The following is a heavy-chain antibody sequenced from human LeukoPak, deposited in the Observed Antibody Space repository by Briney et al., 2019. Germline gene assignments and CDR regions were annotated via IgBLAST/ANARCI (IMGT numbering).Heavy chain of an antibody. Sequence: SETLSLTCTVSGGSISSGNYYWSWIRQPPGKGLEWIGYIYYSGSTYYNPSLKSRVTISVDTSKNQFSLKLSSVTAADTAVYYCAKDDTDSSSWFDYWGQGTLVTVSS. V-gene: IGHV4-30-4*08. CDR3: AKDDTDSSSWFDY. CDR2: IYYSGST. D-gene: IGHD6-13*01. CDR1: GGSISSGNYY. J-gene: IGHJ4*02.